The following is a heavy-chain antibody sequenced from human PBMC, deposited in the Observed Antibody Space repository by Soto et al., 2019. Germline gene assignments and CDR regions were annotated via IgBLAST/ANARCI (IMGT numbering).Heavy chain of an antibody. D-gene: IGHD1-26*01. CDR3: ARGPWELTPYEY. Sequence: QVQLVQSGAEVKNPGASVKVSCEASGYTFTTYVLHWVRQAPGQRLEWMGWINAGNGNTKYSQKFQGRVTITRDTSASTAYMELSSLRSDDTAVYYCARGPWELTPYEYWGQGTLVTVSS. V-gene: IGHV1-3*01. CDR2: INAGNGNT. CDR1: GYTFTTYV. J-gene: IGHJ4*02.